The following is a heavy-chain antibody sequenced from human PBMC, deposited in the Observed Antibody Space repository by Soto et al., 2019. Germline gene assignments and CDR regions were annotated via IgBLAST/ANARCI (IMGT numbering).Heavy chain of an antibody. Sequence: GGSLRLSCAASGFTFSSYAMSWVRQAPGKGLEWVSAISGSGGSTYYADSVKGRFTISRDNSKNTLYLQMNSLRAEDTAVYYCERCGKGSILSDPQDYWGQGTLVTVYS. CDR3: ERCGKGSILSDPQDY. D-gene: IGHD2-21*01. J-gene: IGHJ4*02. CDR1: GFTFSSYA. CDR2: ISGSGGST. V-gene: IGHV3-23*01.